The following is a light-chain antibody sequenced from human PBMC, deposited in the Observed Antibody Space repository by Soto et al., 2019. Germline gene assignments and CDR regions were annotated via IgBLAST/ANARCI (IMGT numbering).Light chain of an antibody. CDR3: QQYNNWPPEVT. CDR1: PSFRFN. J-gene: IGKJ4*01. V-gene: IGKV3-15*01. CDR2: XAS. Sequence: IGMTQSPATLSVSAGERATIAXGASPSFRFNFAWYQQKPGQAPRPLXXXASXRATDIPARFSGSGSGTEFTLTISSLQSEDFSVYYCQQYNNWPPEVTFGGGTKVDIK.